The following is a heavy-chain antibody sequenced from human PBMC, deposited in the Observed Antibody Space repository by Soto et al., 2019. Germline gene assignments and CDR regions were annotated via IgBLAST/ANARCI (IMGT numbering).Heavy chain of an antibody. D-gene: IGHD3-3*01. CDR1: GFTFSSYG. V-gene: IGHV3-33*01. J-gene: IGHJ6*02. CDR2: IWYDGINK. CDR3: ARASGYDFWSGYYTGIYPGVPVGMDV. Sequence: QVQLVESGGGVVQPGRSLRLSCAASGFTFSSYGMHWVRQAPGKGLEWGAVIWYDGINKYYADYVKGRFTISRDNSKTTLYLKMNSLRAEDTAVYYCARASGYDFWSGYYTGIYPGVPVGMDVWGQGTTVTVS.